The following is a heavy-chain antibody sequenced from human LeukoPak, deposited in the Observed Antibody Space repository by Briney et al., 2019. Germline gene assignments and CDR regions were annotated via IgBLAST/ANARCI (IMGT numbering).Heavy chain of an antibody. D-gene: IGHD3-16*02. J-gene: IGHJ4*02. CDR1: GGSISSSNW. V-gene: IGHV4-4*02. CDR2: IYHSGST. Sequence: PSETLSLTCAVSGGSISSSNWWSWVRQPPGKGLEWIGEIYHSGSTNYNPSLKSRVTISVDTSKNQFSLKLSSVTAADTAVYYCARGPVWGSYRPFDYWGQGTLVTVSS. CDR3: ARGPVWGSYRPFDY.